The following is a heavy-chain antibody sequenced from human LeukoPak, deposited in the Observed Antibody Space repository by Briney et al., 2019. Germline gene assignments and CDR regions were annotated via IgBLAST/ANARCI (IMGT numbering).Heavy chain of an antibody. V-gene: IGHV4-59*08. J-gene: IGHJ3*02. Sequence: SETLSLTCTVSGGSISSYYWSWIRQPPGKGLEWIGYIYYSGSTNYNPSLESRVTISVDTSKSQFSLKLSSVTAADTAVYYCARHLVTYYYGSGKPGAFDIWGQGTMVTVSS. CDR1: GGSISSYY. CDR2: IYYSGST. CDR3: ARHLVTYYYGSGKPGAFDI. D-gene: IGHD3-10*01.